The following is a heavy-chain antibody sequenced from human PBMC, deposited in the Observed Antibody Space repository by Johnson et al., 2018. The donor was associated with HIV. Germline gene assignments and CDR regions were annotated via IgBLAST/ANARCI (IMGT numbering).Heavy chain of an antibody. D-gene: IGHD3-3*01. V-gene: IGHV3-30-3*01. Sequence: QVQLVESGGGVVQPGRSLRLSCAASGFTFNNYAMHWVRQAPGRGLEWVTVITYDGSNKYYADSVKGRFPISRDNSKNTLYLQMNSLRAEDTAVYYCARVSRSGYYLVRVFDIWGQGTMVTVSS. J-gene: IGHJ3*02. CDR1: GFTFNNYA. CDR2: ITYDGSNK. CDR3: ARVSRSGYYLVRVFDI.